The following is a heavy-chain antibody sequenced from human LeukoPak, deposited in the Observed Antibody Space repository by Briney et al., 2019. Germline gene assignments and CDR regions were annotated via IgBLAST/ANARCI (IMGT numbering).Heavy chain of an antibody. V-gene: IGHV1-46*01. CDR1: GYTFTSYY. CDR3: ARDSPATTVTGVYYYYGMDV. Sequence: ASVTVSCTASGYTFTSYYMHWVRQAPGQGLEWMGIINPSGGSTSYAQKFQGRVTMTRDTSTSTVYMELSSLRTEDTAVYYCARDSPATTVTGVYYYYGMDVWGQGTTVTVSS. CDR2: INPSGGST. J-gene: IGHJ6*02. D-gene: IGHD4-11*01.